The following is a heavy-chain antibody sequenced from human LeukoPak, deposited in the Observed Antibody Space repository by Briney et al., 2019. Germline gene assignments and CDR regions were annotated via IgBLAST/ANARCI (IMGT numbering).Heavy chain of an antibody. CDR2: FYPEDGET. D-gene: IGHD6-19*01. CDR3: AILVLIDSSGRYHFDY. Sequence: ASVKVSCKVSGYTLTELSMHWVRQAPGKGLEWMGGFYPEDGETIYAQKFQGRVTMTEDTSTDTAYMELSSLRSEDTAVYCCAILVLIDSSGRYHFDYWGQGTLVTVSS. J-gene: IGHJ4*02. CDR1: GYTLTELS. V-gene: IGHV1-24*01.